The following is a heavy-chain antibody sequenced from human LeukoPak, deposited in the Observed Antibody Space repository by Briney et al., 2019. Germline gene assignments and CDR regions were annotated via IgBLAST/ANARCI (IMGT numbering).Heavy chain of an antibody. CDR1: GFTFSSYS. D-gene: IGHD5-18*01. V-gene: IGHV3-21*01. Sequence: PGGSLRLSCAASGFTFSSYSMNWVRQAPGKGLEWVSSISSSSSYIYYADSVKGRFTISRDNAKNSLYLQMNSLGAEDTAVYYCARGIRPQLWSLYYYYYMDVWGKGTTVTVSS. J-gene: IGHJ6*03. CDR3: ARGIRPQLWSLYYYYYMDV. CDR2: ISSSSSYI.